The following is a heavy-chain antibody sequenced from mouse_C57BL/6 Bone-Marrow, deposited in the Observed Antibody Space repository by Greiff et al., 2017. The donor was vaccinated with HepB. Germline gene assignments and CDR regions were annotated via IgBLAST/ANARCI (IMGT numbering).Heavy chain of an antibody. Sequence: EVKLVESGGGLVKPGGSLKLSCAASGFTFSSYAMSWVRQTPEKRLEWVATISDGGSYTYYPDNVKGRFTIARDNAKNNLYLQMSHLKSEDTAMYYWARGRAGSRPYWDLDVWGKGTTGTGSS. CDR3: ARGRAGSRPYWDLDV. D-gene: IGHD1-1*01. J-gene: IGHJ1*03. CDR1: GFTFSSYA. V-gene: IGHV5-4*03. CDR2: ISDGGSYT.